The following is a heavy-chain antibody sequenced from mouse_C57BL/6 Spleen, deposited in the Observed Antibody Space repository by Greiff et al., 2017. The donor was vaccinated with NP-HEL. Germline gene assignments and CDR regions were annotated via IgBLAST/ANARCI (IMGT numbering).Heavy chain of an antibody. J-gene: IGHJ4*01. Sequence: VQVVESGPGLVQPSQSLSITCTVSGFSLTSYGVHWVRQPPGKGLEWLGVIWSGGSTDYNAAFISRLSISKDNAKSQVFFKMNSLQADDTAIYYCAKGWGDAMDYWGQGTSVTVSS. V-gene: IGHV2-4*01. CDR2: IWSGGST. CDR1: GFSLTSYG. CDR3: AKGWGDAMDY. D-gene: IGHD3-3*01.